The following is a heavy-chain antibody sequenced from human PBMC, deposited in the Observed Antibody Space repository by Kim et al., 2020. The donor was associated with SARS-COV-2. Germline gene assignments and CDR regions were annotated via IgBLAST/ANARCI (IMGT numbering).Heavy chain of an antibody. CDR1: GGSFSGYY. J-gene: IGHJ6*03. CDR3: ARANPRRTRSSRGHYYYYYMDV. V-gene: IGHV4-34*01. D-gene: IGHD2-2*01. CDR2: INHSGST. Sequence: SETLSLTCAVYGGSFSGYYWSWIRQPPGKGLEWIGEINHSGSTNYNPSLKSRVTISVDTSKNQFSLKLSSVTAADTAVYYCARANPRRTRSSRGHYYYYYMDVWGKGTTVTVSS.